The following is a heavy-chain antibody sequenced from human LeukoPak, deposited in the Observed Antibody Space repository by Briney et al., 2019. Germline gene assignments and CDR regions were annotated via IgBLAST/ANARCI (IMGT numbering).Heavy chain of an antibody. CDR2: ISTTGDST. CDR3: ATPRRADYFDY. CDR1: GFTFSSYA. Sequence: GGSLRLSCAASGFTFSSYALSWVRQAPGKGLKWVSVISTTGDSTYYADSVKGRSTISRDNSKNTMYLQMNSLRAEDTAVYYCATPRRADYFDYWGQGTLVTVSS. V-gene: IGHV3-23*01. J-gene: IGHJ4*02.